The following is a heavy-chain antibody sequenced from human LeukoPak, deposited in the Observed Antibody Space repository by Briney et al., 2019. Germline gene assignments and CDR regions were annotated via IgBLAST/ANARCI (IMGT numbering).Heavy chain of an antibody. D-gene: IGHD6-13*01. J-gene: IGHJ6*03. V-gene: IGHV3-7*01. CDR3: AREEYSSSWYGYYYYMDV. CDR1: GFTFRNYW. Sequence: GGSLRLSFAASGFTFRNYWLSWVRQAPGKGLEWVANIKQDGSEKYYVDSVKGRFTISRDDAKNSLYLQMNSLRAEDTAVYYCAREEYSSSWYGYYYYMDVWGKGTTVTVSS. CDR2: IKQDGSEK.